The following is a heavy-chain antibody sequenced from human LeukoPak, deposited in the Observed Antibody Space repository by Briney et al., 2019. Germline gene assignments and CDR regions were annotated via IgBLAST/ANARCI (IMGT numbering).Heavy chain of an antibody. CDR3: AKDIRYYDSSGYSPEWYYYYGMDV. V-gene: IGHV3-9*01. D-gene: IGHD3-22*01. Sequence: GRSLTLLCGACVFTCDYYAMHWLRRAPGRALVGLSGIRWYSYRIGCADSVKGRFTISRDNAKNSLYLQMNSLRAEDTALYYCAKDIRYYDSSGYSPEWYYYYGMDVWGQGTTVTVSS. CDR2: IRWYSYRI. CDR1: VFTCDYYA. J-gene: IGHJ6*02.